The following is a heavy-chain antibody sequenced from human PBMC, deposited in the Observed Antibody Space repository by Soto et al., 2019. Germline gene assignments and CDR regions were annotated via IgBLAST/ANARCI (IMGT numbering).Heavy chain of an antibody. D-gene: IGHD6-6*01. V-gene: IGHV4-34*01. Sequence: PSETLSLTCAVYGGSFSGYYWSWIRQPPGKGLEWIGEINHSGSTNYNPSLKSRVTISVDTSKNQFSLKLSSVTAADTAVYYCARGRDYSSSRLDYWGQGTLVTVSS. CDR1: GGSFSGYY. J-gene: IGHJ4*02. CDR2: INHSGST. CDR3: ARGRDYSSSRLDY.